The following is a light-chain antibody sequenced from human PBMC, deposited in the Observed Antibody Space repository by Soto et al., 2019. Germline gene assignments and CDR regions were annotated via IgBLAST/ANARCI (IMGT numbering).Light chain of an antibody. Sequence: DIQMTQSPSTLSSSVGDRVTLTCRASQSISSCLAWYQKKPGKAPKLLFYKASSLESGVPSRFSGSGSETELTLTISSLQPDDFATYFCQQYNSYSPWTFGQGTKVDIK. J-gene: IGKJ1*01. V-gene: IGKV1-5*03. CDR1: QSISSC. CDR2: KAS. CDR3: QQYNSYSPWT.